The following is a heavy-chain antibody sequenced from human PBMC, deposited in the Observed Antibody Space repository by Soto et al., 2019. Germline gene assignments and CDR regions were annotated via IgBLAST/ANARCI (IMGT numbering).Heavy chain of an antibody. Sequence: SVKVSCKASGGTFSSYAISWVRQAPGQGLEWMGGIIPIFGTANYAQKFQGRVTITADESTSTAYMELSSLRSEDTAVYYCARRPAHCSGGSCYSTEPYYYGMDVCGQGPTVTVSS. J-gene: IGHJ6*02. CDR3: ARRPAHCSGGSCYSTEPYYYGMDV. CDR1: GGTFSSYA. D-gene: IGHD2-15*01. CDR2: IIPIFGTA. V-gene: IGHV1-69*13.